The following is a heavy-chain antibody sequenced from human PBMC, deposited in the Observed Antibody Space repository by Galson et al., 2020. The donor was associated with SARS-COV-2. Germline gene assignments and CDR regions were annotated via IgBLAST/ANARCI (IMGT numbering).Heavy chain of an antibody. D-gene: IGHD2-2*01. V-gene: IGHV4-59*01. CDR1: GGSISSYY. Sequence: SETLSLTCTVSGGSISSYYWSWIRQPPGKGLEWIGYIYYSGSTKYNPSLKSRVTISVDTSKNQFSLKLSSVTAADTAVYYCARFVVPAAIEWDKFLSNYYYYYMDVWGKGTTVTVSS. CDR2: IYYSGST. J-gene: IGHJ6*03. CDR3: ARFVVPAAIEWDKFLSNYYYYYMDV.